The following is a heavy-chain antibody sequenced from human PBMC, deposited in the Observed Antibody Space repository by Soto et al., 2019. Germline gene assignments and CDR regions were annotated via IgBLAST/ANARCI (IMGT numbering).Heavy chain of an antibody. J-gene: IGHJ4*02. Sequence: PGGSLRLSCAACGFTFSKFAMTWVRQAPGKGLEWVSTISDNGGSTYYADSVKGRFTISRDNSKNTLFLQMSSLRAEDTAVYFCAEGGFYDGFDYWGQGTLVTVSS. CDR1: GFTFSKFA. D-gene: IGHD5-12*01. CDR2: ISDNGGST. CDR3: AEGGFYDGFDY. V-gene: IGHV3-23*01.